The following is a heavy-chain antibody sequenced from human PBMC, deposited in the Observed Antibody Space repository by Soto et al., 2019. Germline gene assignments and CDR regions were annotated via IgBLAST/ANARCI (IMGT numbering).Heavy chain of an antibody. J-gene: IGHJ6*02. V-gene: IGHV4-34*01. D-gene: IGHD5-12*01. Sequence: PSETLSLTCAVYGGSFSGYYWTWIRQPPGTGLEWIGEINHSGSTNYNPSLKSRVTISVDKSKNQFSLKLSSVTAADTAVYYCARDQGYSGYDLGSSWYGDYYYGMDVWGQGTTVTVSS. CDR3: ARDQGYSGYDLGSSWYGDYYYGMDV. CDR2: INHSGST. CDR1: GGSFSGYY.